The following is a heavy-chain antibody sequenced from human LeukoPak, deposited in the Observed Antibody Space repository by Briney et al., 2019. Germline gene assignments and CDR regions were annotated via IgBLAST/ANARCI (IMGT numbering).Heavy chain of an antibody. CDR1: GFTFSSYG. Sequence: GGSLRLSCAASGFTFSSYGMHWVRQAPGKGLEWVAVIWYDGSNKYYADSVKGRFTISRDNSKNTLYLQMNSLRAEDTAVYYCARSLDSSGWYAYYYYGMDVWGQGTTVTVSS. CDR3: ARSLDSSGWYAYYYYGMDV. J-gene: IGHJ6*02. D-gene: IGHD6-19*01. V-gene: IGHV3-33*01. CDR2: IWYDGSNK.